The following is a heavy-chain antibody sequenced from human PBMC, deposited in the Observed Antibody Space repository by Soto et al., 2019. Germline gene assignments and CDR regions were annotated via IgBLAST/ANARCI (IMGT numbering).Heavy chain of an antibody. V-gene: IGHV4-59*02. CDR2: IYISGNT. Sequence: QVQLQESGPGLVKPSETLSLSCTVSGDSVSSYYWSWIQQLPGRGLEWIGYIYISGNTNYNPSLKSRVTISRDTSKNQFSLNLKSVTAADTAVYYCARGVLRYYYYGMDVWGPGTTVTVSS. CDR3: ARGVLRYYYYGMDV. J-gene: IGHJ6*02. CDR1: GDSVSSYY.